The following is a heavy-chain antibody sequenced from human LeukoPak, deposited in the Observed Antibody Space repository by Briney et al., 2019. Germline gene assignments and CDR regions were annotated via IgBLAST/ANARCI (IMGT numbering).Heavy chain of an antibody. CDR2: LYPCDPDT. Sequence: GESLKISCKGSGYSFTSYWIGWVRQMPGKGLEWMGILYPCDPDTSYSPSFQGQVTISADKSISTAYLQWSSLKASDTAMYYCARRGAVAGKHWFDPWGQGTLVTVSS. D-gene: IGHD6-13*01. J-gene: IGHJ5*02. V-gene: IGHV5-51*01. CDR1: GYSFTSYW. CDR3: ARRGAVAGKHWFDP.